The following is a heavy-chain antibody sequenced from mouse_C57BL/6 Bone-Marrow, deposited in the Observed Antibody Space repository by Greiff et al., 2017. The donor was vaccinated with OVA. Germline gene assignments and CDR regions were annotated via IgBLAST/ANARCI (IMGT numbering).Heavy chain of an antibody. D-gene: IGHD2-1*01. CDR1: GYTFTSYW. V-gene: IGHV1-55*01. CDR2: IYPGSGST. Sequence: QVQLQQPGAELVKPGASVKMSCEASGYTFTSYWITWVKQRPGQGLEWIGDIYPGSGSTNYNEKFKSKATLTVDTSSSTAYMQLSSLTSEDSAVYYCARRDLYGISFDYWGQGTTLTVSS. CDR3: ARRDLYGISFDY. J-gene: IGHJ2*01.